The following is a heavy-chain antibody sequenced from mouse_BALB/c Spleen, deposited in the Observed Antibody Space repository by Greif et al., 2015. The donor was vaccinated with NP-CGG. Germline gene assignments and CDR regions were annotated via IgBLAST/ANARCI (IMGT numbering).Heavy chain of an antibody. D-gene: IGHD1-1*01. CDR3: ASHYYYGSRYYFDY. V-gene: IGHV5-9*02. J-gene: IGHJ2*01. Sequence: EVQRVESGGGLVKPGGSLKLSCAASGFAFSSYDMSWVRQTPEKRLEWVATISSGGSYTYYPDSVKGRFTISRDNARNTLYLQMSSLRSEDTALYYCASHYYYGSRYYFDYWGQGTTLTVSS. CDR2: ISSGGSYT. CDR1: GFAFSSYD.